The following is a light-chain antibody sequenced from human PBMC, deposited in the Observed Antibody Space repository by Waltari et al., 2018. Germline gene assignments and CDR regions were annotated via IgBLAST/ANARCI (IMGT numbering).Light chain of an antibody. CDR1: QSIGSF. V-gene: IGKV3-11*01. J-gene: IGKJ2*01. CDR2: DAF. CDR3: RQRSNGPRT. Sequence: DILLTPSPATLSSSPGERAPLSCRASQSIGSFLAWYQQKVGQGPRLLIYDAFNRAPGVPARFRGSGSGTDFTLSISRLEPEDFVVYFCRQRSNGPRTFGQGTKLEIK.